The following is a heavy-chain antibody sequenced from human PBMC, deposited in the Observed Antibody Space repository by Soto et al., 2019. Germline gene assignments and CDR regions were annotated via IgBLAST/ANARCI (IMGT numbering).Heavy chain of an antibody. CDR3: ARADHSSSWYSGGY. J-gene: IGHJ4*02. CDR2: IIPILGIA. V-gene: IGHV1-69*02. D-gene: IGHD6-13*01. CDR1: GGTFSSYT. Sequence: QVQLVQSGAEVKKPGSSVKVSCKASGGTFSSYTISWVRQAPGQGLEWMGRIIPILGIANYAQKFQGRVTXXAXKYXSTAYMELSSLRSEDTAVYYCARADHSSSWYSGGYWGQGTLVTVSS.